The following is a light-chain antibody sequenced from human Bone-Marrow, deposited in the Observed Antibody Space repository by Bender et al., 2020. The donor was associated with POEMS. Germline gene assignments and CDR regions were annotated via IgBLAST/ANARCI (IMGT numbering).Light chain of an antibody. J-gene: IGLJ3*02. CDR3: AVWDDSLNGWV. CDR2: ASH. CDR1: SSNIGAHA. Sequence: QSVLTQPPSASGTPGQRVTISCSGGSSNIGAHAVNWYQHLPGPAPQLLIFASHRRPSEVPDRLSGSRSGTSPSLAISGLQSEDEADYYCAVWDDSLNGWVFGGETKLTVL. V-gene: IGLV1-44*01.